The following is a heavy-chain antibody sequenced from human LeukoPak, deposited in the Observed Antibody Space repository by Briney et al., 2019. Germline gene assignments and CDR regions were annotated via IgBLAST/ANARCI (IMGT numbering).Heavy chain of an antibody. V-gene: IGHV1-46*01. CDR1: GYTFTSYA. D-gene: IGHD6-13*01. CDR2: INPSGDST. Sequence: ASVKVSCKASGYTFTSYAMNWVRQAPGQGLEWMGIINPSGDSTSYAQKFQGRVTMTRDMSTSTVYMELSSLRSEDTAVYYCARKSPGIAAAGAFPDYWGQGTLVTVSS. CDR3: ARKSPGIAAAGAFPDY. J-gene: IGHJ4*02.